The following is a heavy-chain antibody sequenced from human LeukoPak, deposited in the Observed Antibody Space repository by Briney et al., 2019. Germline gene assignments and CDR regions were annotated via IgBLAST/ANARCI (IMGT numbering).Heavy chain of an antibody. J-gene: IGHJ2*01. CDR3: ARALTMVRGGPKYFDL. D-gene: IGHD3-10*01. CDR2: IYHSGST. V-gene: IGHV4-38-2*02. Sequence: SETLSLTCTVSGYSISSGYYWGWIRQPPGKGLEWIGSIYHSGSTYYNPSLKSRVTISVDTSKNQFSLKLSSVTAADTAVYYCARALTMVRGGPKYFDLWGRGTLVTVSS. CDR1: GYSISSGYY.